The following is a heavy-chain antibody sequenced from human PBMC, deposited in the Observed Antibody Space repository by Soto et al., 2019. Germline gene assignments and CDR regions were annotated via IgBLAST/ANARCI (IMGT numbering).Heavy chain of an antibody. CDR3: ARVQGRTGTTSRYYGMDV. V-gene: IGHV1-69*06. CDR1: GYTFTSYY. Sequence: ASVKVSCKASGYTFTSYYMHWVRQAPGQGLEWMGGIIPIFGTANYAQKFQGRVTITADKSKSTAYMELSSLRSEDTAVYYCARVQGRTGTTSRYYGMDVGG. CDR2: IIPIFGTA. J-gene: IGHJ6*02. D-gene: IGHD1-7*01.